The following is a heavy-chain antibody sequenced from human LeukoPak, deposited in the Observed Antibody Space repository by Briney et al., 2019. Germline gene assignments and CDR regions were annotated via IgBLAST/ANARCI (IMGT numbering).Heavy chain of an antibody. D-gene: IGHD4-17*01. J-gene: IGHJ4*02. Sequence: PGGSLRLSCAASGFTVSSNYMSWVRQAPGKGLEWVSVIYSGGSTYYADSVKGRFTISRDNSKNTLYLQMNSLRAEDTAVYYCATVSTTVTNLFDSWGQGTLVTVSS. V-gene: IGHV3-53*01. CDR2: IYSGGST. CDR1: GFTVSSNY. CDR3: ATVSTTVTNLFDS.